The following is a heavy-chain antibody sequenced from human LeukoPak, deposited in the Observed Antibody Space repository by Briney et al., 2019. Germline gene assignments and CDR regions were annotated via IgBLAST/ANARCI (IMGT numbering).Heavy chain of an antibody. CDR2: IIPIFGTA. CDR1: GYTFTSYD. CDR3: ARTAETIYYYDSSGYEPTFDY. V-gene: IGHV1-69*05. Sequence: SVKVSCTASGYTFTSYDINWVRQATGQGLEWMGGIIPIFGTANYAQKFQGRVTITTDESTSTAYMELSSLRSEDTAMYYCARTAETIYYYDSSGYEPTFDYWGQGTLVTVSS. J-gene: IGHJ4*02. D-gene: IGHD3-22*01.